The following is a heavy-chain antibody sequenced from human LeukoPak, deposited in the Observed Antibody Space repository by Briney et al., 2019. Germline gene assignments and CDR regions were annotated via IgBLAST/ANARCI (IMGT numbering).Heavy chain of an antibody. CDR3: AKVDIGSTGYFDY. D-gene: IGHD2-2*01. J-gene: IGHJ4*02. CDR2: ISWNSGSI. V-gene: IGHV3-9*01. CDR1: GFTFDDYA. Sequence: PGGSLRLSCAASGFTFDDYAMHWVRQAPGKGLEWGSGISWNSGSIGYADSVKGRFTISRDNAKNSLYLQMNSLRAEDTALYYCAKVDIGSTGYFDYWGQGTLVTVSS.